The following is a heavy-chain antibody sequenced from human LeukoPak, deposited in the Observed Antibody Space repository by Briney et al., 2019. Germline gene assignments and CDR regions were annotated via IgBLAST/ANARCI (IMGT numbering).Heavy chain of an antibody. CDR2: ISAYNGNT. J-gene: IGHJ3*02. V-gene: IGHV1-18*01. Sequence: ASVKVSCKASGYTFTSYGISWVRQAPGQGLEWMGWISAYNGNTNYAQKLQGRVTMTTDTSTSTAYMELRSLRSDDTAVYYCARARAPFYYDSSGYPPTDAFDIWGQGIMVTVSS. CDR1: GYTFTSYG. CDR3: ARARAPFYYDSSGYPPTDAFDI. D-gene: IGHD3-22*01.